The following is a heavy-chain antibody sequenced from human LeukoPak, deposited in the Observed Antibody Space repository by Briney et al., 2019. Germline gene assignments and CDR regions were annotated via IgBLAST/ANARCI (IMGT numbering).Heavy chain of an antibody. CDR1: GFTFSSYS. J-gene: IGHJ3*02. V-gene: IGHV3-21*01. CDR2: ISSSSSYI. Sequence: GGSLRLSCAASGFTFSSYSMNWVRQAPGKGLEWVSSISSSSSYIYYADSVKGRFTISRDNAKNSLYLQMNSLRAEDTAVYYCARSYGSGSPPDAFGIWGQGTMVTVSS. CDR3: ARSYGSGSPPDAFGI. D-gene: IGHD3-10*01.